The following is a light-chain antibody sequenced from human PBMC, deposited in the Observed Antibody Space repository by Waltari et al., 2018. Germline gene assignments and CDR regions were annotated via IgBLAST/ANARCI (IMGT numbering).Light chain of an antibody. V-gene: IGLV2-14*03. CDR3: SSYTRSSALV. CDR1: SSDVGGYTY. Sequence: QSALTQPASVSGSPGQSITISCTGTSSDVGGYTYVSWYQRDPGKAPKLMIYNVTVRPSGVSNPFSGSKSGNTAALIISGLQAEDEADYFCSSYTRSSALVFGGGTKLTVL. J-gene: IGLJ2*01. CDR2: NVT.